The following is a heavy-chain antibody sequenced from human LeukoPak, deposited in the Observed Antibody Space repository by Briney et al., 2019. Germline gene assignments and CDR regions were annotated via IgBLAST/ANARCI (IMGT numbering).Heavy chain of an antibody. Sequence: GGSLKLSCAASGFTFSGFAMHWVRQGSGKGLEWVGRIRSKAHSYATAYGASVKGRFTISRDDSKNTAYLQMNSLTTEDTAVYYCARLTLDTSGGSGGYWGQGTLVTVSS. CDR2: IRSKAHSYAT. V-gene: IGHV3-73*01. D-gene: IGHD3-10*01. CDR1: GFTFSGFA. J-gene: IGHJ4*02. CDR3: ARLTLDTSGGSGGY.